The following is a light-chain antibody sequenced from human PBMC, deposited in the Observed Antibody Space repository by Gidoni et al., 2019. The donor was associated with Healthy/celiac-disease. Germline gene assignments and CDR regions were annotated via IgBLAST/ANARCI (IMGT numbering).Light chain of an antibody. CDR3: CSYAGSSFWV. J-gene: IGLJ3*02. V-gene: IGLV2-11*01. CDR1: SSEVGGYNY. CDR2: DVS. Sequence: QSALTQPRSVSGSPGQSVTISCTGTSSEVGGYNYVSWYQQPPGKAPKLMIYDVSKRPSGVPDRFSGSKSGNTASLTISGLQAEDEADYYCCSYAGSSFWVFGGGTKLTVL.